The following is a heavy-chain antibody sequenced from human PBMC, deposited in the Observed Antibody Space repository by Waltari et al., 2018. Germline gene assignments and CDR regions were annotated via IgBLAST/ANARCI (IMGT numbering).Heavy chain of an antibody. CDR2: INPNSGGT. Sequence: QVQLVQSGAEVKKPGASVKVSCKASGYTFTGYYMHWVRQAPGQGLEWMGRINPNSGGTNYAQKFQGRVTMTRDTSISTAYMELSRLRSDDTAVYYCASSGSYSYYYYYYMDVWGKGTTVIVSS. V-gene: IGHV1-2*06. D-gene: IGHD1-26*01. J-gene: IGHJ6*03. CDR1: GYTFTGYY. CDR3: ASSGSYSYYYYYYMDV.